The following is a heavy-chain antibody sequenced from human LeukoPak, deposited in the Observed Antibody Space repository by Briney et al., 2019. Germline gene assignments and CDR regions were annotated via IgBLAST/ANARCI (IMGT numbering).Heavy chain of an antibody. D-gene: IGHD6-13*01. Sequence: PSETLSLTCAVSSGSISSTNCWTWVRQPPGKGLEWIGEIYDSGSTNYNPSLKSRVTISVDKSKNQFSLKLSSVTAADTAVYYCASRHSRRYPFDYWGQGNLVTVSS. J-gene: IGHJ4*02. CDR3: ASRHSRRYPFDY. CDR1: SGSISSTNC. V-gene: IGHV4-4*02. CDR2: IYDSGST.